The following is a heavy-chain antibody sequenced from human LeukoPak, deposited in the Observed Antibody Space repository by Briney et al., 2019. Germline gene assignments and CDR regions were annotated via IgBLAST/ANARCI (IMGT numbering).Heavy chain of an antibody. CDR2: IYSGGST. D-gene: IGHD6-13*01. CDR1: GFTVCSNY. Sequence: GGSLRLSCAASGFTVCSNYMSGVRQAPGKGLEWVSVIYSGGSTYYADSVKGRFTISIDNSKNTLYLQRNSLRAEGTVVYYCAREGQQLGFDYWGQGTLVTVSS. J-gene: IGHJ4*02. V-gene: IGHV3-53*01. CDR3: AREGQQLGFDY.